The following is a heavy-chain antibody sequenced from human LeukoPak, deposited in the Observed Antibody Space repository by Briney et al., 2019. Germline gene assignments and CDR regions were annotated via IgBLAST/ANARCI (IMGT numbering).Heavy chain of an antibody. V-gene: IGHV1-18*01. Sequence: ASVKVSCKASGYTFTSYGISWVRQAPGQGLEWMGWISAYNGNTNYAQKLQGRVTMTTDTSTSIAYMELRSLRSDDTAVYYCARDAGVVEATDFDYWGQGTLVTVSS. D-gene: IGHD1-26*01. J-gene: IGHJ4*02. CDR2: ISAYNGNT. CDR1: GYTFTSYG. CDR3: ARDAGVVEATDFDY.